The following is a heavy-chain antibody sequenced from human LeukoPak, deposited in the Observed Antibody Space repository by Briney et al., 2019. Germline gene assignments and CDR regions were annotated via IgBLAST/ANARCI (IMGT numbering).Heavy chain of an antibody. CDR1: GYTLTSYD. J-gene: IGHJ4*02. CDR3: ARTRRPVTTGNDY. Sequence: ASVKVSCKASGYTLTSYDINWVRQATGHGLEWMGWMNPNTDYTGYAQKFQVRVTMTRNTSISTAYMELSSLRSEDTAVFYCARTRRPVTTGNDYRGQGTLVTVSS. CDR2: MNPNTDYT. D-gene: IGHD4-17*01. V-gene: IGHV1-8*01.